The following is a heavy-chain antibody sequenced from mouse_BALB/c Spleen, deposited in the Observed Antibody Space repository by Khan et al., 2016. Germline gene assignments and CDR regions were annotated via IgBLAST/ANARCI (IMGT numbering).Heavy chain of an antibody. CDR3: ARSYDGSDCDY. V-gene: IGHV1-80*01. CDR1: GYAFSSYW. J-gene: IGHJ2*01. CDR2: TFPGDGHT. D-gene: IGHD1-1*01. Sequence: QVRLQQSGAELVRPGSSVKLSRKASGYAFSSYWMNWVKKWLGQGLVWLVQTFPGDGHTNYHGHFKVKATLTADKYSSTAYMQHRSLSCEDFAVYFCARSYDGSDCDYWGQGTTHTVAS.